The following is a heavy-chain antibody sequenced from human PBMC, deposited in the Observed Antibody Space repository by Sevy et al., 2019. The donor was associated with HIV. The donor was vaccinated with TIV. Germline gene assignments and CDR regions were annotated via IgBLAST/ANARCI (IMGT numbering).Heavy chain of an antibody. CDR3: ARDDKAAGLSFDY. Sequence: GSQRLSCAASGFTFSNYGIHWVRQAPGKGLEWVAVIWYDESNKYYADSVKGRFTISKDNSRNTVYLQMNSLRAEDTAMYYCARDDKAAGLSFDYWGQGTLVTVSS. V-gene: IGHV3-33*01. CDR1: GFTFSNYG. D-gene: IGHD6-13*01. J-gene: IGHJ4*02. CDR2: IWYDESNK.